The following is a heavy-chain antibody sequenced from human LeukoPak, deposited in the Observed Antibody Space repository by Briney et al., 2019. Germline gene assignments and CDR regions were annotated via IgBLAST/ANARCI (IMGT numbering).Heavy chain of an antibody. CDR1: GFTFSTYT. D-gene: IGHD3-9*01. J-gene: IGHJ4*02. CDR2: ISSTPYI. V-gene: IGHV3-21*01. Sequence: GGSLRLSCAASGFTFSTYTMSWVREAPGGGRGWVSSISSTPYIYYADSMRGRFTISRDNAKNSLYLQMNSLRAEDTAVYYCASRLLIPRSPHFDHWGQGTLVTVSS. CDR3: ASRLLIPRSPHFDH.